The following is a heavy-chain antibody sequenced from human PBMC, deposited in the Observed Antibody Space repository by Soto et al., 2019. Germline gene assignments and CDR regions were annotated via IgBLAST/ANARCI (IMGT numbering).Heavy chain of an antibody. Sequence: QVQLVQSGAEVKKPGSSVKVSCKASGGTFSSYSINWVRQAPGQGLEWMGEIIPIFGTANYAQKFQGRVTISADASTSTADMELSSLRSEDTAVYYCARDGGRHSGGIDYWGQGTLVTVSS. CDR2: IIPIFGTA. CDR3: ARDGGRHSGGIDY. V-gene: IGHV1-69*01. CDR1: GGTFSSYS. J-gene: IGHJ4*02. D-gene: IGHD1-26*01.